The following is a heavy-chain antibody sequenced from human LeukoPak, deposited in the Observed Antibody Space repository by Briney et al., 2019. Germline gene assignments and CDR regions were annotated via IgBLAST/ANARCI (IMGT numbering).Heavy chain of an antibody. CDR2: ISYDGSNK. J-gene: IGHJ3*02. Sequence: GGSLRLSCAASGFTSSSYGMHWVRQAPGKGLEWVAVISYDGSNKYYADSVKGRFTISRDNSKNTLYLQMNSLRAEDTAVYYCARLIVVVAATPPEDAFDIWGQGTMVTVSS. CDR1: GFTSSSYG. CDR3: ARLIVVVAATPPEDAFDI. V-gene: IGHV3-30*03. D-gene: IGHD2-15*01.